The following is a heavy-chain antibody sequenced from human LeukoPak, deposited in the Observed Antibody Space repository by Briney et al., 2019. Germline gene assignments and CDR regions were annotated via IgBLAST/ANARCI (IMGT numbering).Heavy chain of an antibody. Sequence: SETLSLTCTVSGGSISSFYWSRIRQPPGKGLEWIGYIYYSGSTNYNPSLKSRVTISVDTSKKQFSLKLSSVTAADTAVYYCARVDCSSTRQYYYYGMDVWGQGTTVTVSS. CDR2: IYYSGST. CDR3: ARVDCSSTRQYYYYGMDV. V-gene: IGHV4-59*01. J-gene: IGHJ6*02. CDR1: GGSISSFY. D-gene: IGHD2-2*01.